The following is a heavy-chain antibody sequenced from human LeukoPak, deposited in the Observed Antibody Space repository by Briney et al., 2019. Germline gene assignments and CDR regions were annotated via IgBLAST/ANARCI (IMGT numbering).Heavy chain of an antibody. D-gene: IGHD2-15*01. Sequence: VSGPTLVNPTQTLTLTCTLSGFSLSTGGVGVGWIRQPSGKALEWLALIYWDDDTRYSPSLKSTLTITKDTSTNQVVLLMTNMDPVDTATYYCARRPPAGSTGSPPHYFDYWGQGTLVTVSS. J-gene: IGHJ4*02. CDR2: IYWDDDT. V-gene: IGHV2-5*02. CDR1: GFSLSTGGVG. CDR3: ARRPPAGSTGSPPHYFDY.